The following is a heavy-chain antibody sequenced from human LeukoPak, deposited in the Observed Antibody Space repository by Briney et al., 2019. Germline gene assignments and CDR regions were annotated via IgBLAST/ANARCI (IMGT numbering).Heavy chain of an antibody. Sequence: ASVKVSCKASGYTFTGYDMHWVRRAPGQGLEWMGWINPNSGGTNYAQKFQARFTMTRDTSISTVYMELSRLRSDDTAVYSCARYRPPGIAVAGRSPHFDYWGQGTLVTVSS. CDR1: GYTFTGYD. CDR2: INPNSGGT. J-gene: IGHJ4*02. D-gene: IGHD6-19*01. CDR3: ARYRPPGIAVAGRSPHFDY. V-gene: IGHV1-2*02.